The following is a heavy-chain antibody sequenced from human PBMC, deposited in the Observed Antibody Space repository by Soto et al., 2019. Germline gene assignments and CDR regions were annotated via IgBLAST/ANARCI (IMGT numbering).Heavy chain of an antibody. Sequence: SVKVSCKASGGTFSSYAISWVRQAPGQGLEWMGGIIPIFGTANYAQKFQGRVTITADEPTSTAYMELSSLRSEDTAVYYCARKDSGSYYGGAFDIWGQGTMVTVSS. J-gene: IGHJ3*02. CDR3: ARKDSGSYYGGAFDI. CDR1: GGTFSSYA. V-gene: IGHV1-69*13. CDR2: IIPIFGTA. D-gene: IGHD1-26*01.